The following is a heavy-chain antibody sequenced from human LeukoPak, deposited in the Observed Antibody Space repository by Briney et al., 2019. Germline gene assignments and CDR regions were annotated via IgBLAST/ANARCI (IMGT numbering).Heavy chain of an antibody. CDR1: GFTFSSYD. CDR2: IGTAGDT. D-gene: IGHD3-3*01. CDR3: ARGTWSGYLKYFDY. J-gene: IGHJ4*02. V-gene: IGHV3-13*01. Sequence: GGSLRLSCAACGFTFSSYDMHWVRQATGKGLEWVSAIGTAGDTYYPGSVKGRFTISRENAKNSLYLQMNSLRAGDTAVYYCARGTWSGYLKYFDYWGQGTLVTVSS.